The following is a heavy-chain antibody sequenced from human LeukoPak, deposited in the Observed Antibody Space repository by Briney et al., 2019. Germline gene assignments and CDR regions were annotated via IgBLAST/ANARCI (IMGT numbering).Heavy chain of an antibody. J-gene: IGHJ6*02. D-gene: IGHD6-13*01. CDR3: VSGSTIAAAGTNFYYYYGMDV. CDR2: IIPILDIT. CDR1: GGTFSSHA. Sequence: SVKGSCKASGGTFSSHAMSWVRQAPGQGLEWMGGIIPILDITNYAQKFQGRVTMTRDTSISTAYMELSSLRSEDTAVYYCVSGSTIAAAGTNFYYYYGMDVWGQGTTVTVSS. V-gene: IGHV1-69*04.